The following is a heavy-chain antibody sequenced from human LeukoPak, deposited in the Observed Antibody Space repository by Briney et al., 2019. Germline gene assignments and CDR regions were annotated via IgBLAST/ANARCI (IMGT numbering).Heavy chain of an antibody. Sequence: GGSLRLSCAASGFTFSSYSMNWVRQAPGKGLEWVSSISSSSSYIYYADSVKGRFTISRDNAKNSLYLQMNSLRAEDTAVYYCASGTPPNPAYYDFWSGPYHYYYYGMDVWGQGTTVTVSS. J-gene: IGHJ6*02. CDR3: ASGTPPNPAYYDFWSGPYHYYYYGMDV. CDR2: ISSSSSYI. D-gene: IGHD3-3*01. V-gene: IGHV3-21*01. CDR1: GFTFSSYS.